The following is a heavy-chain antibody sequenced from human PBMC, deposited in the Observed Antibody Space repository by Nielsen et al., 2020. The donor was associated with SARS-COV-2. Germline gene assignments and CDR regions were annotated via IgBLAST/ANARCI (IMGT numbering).Heavy chain of an antibody. V-gene: IGHV3-23*01. CDR1: GFTFNIYA. CDR2: VSSSGGST. Sequence: GVLKISYAASGFTFNIYAMAWVRRAPGRGLQWVTGVSSSGGSTYYTDSVKGRFTISRDNSKNTLYLEMHSLRVEDTAVYYCAKDGVVRGDALDLWGQGTMVTVSS. CDR3: AKDGVVRGDALDL. J-gene: IGHJ3*01. D-gene: IGHD3-10*01.